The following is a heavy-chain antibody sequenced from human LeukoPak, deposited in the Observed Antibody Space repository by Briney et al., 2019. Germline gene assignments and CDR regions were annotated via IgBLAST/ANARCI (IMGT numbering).Heavy chain of an antibody. Sequence: GGTLRLFCAASGFTVSFNYMSWVRQAPGKGLEWISVIYSGSRTYYACSMRGRVAISRDDSKNTLYLQMNSLRAEDTAVYYCARASSSTWVRGAFDIWGQGTMVTVSS. CDR3: ARASSSTWVRGAFDI. D-gene: IGHD6-13*01. CDR2: IYSGSRT. CDR1: GFTVSFNY. V-gene: IGHV3-53*01. J-gene: IGHJ3*02.